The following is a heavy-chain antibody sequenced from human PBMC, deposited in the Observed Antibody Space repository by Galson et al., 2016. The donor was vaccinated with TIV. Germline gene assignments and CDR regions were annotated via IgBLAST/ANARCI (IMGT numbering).Heavy chain of an antibody. CDR3: ATSTMPNLGDY. Sequence: SCAASGLLVSDSYMSWVRQPPGEGLEWVSIIYPSGASYYPESTESVKGRFTISRDNSKNTVFLQINSLRVEDTAVYYCATSTMPNLGDYWGQGTLVTVST. V-gene: IGHV3-53*05. J-gene: IGHJ4*02. D-gene: IGHD7-27*01. CDR1: GLLVSDSY. CDR2: IYPSGAS.